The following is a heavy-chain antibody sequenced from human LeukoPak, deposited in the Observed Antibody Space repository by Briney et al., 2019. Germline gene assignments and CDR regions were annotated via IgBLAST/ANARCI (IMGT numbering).Heavy chain of an antibody. CDR1: GFTFSNYA. J-gene: IGHJ6*03. D-gene: IGHD1-26*01. V-gene: IGHV3-7*01. Sequence: GGSLRLSCAASGFTFSNYAMNWVRQAPGKGLEWVANIKQDGSEKYYVDSVKGRFTISRDNAKNSLYLQVNSLRAEDTAVYYCARSSSYGTFYYYYYMDVWGKGTTVTISS. CDR2: IKQDGSEK. CDR3: ARSSSYGTFYYYYYMDV.